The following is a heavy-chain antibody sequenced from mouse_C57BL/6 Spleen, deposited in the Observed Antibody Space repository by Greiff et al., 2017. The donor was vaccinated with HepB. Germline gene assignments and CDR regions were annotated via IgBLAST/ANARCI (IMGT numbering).Heavy chain of an antibody. Sequence: VQLKESGGDLVKPGGSLKLSCAASGFTFSSYGMSWVRQTPDKRLEWVATISSGGSYTYYPDSVKGRFTISRDNAKNTLYLQMSSLKSEDTAMYYCARRNYYGSSWFAYWGQGTLVTVSA. CDR2: ISSGGSYT. CDR3: ARRNYYGSSWFAY. D-gene: IGHD1-1*01. J-gene: IGHJ3*01. V-gene: IGHV5-6*01. CDR1: GFTFSSYG.